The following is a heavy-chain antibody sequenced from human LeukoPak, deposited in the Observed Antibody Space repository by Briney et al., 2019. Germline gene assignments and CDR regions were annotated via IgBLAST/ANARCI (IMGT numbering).Heavy chain of an antibody. J-gene: IGHJ4*02. D-gene: IGHD6-13*01. V-gene: IGHV4-39*07. Sequence: PSETLSLTCTVSGGSLSSSSYYWGWIRQPPGKGLEWIGSIYYSGSTYYNPSLKSRVTISVDTSKNQFSLKLSSVTAADTAVYYCARENSSWEKEPYFDYWGQGTLVTVSS. CDR2: IYYSGST. CDR3: ARENSSWEKEPYFDY. CDR1: GGSLSSSSYY.